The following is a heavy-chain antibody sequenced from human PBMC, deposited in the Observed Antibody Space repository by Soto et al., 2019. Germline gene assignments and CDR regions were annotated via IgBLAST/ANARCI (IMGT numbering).Heavy chain of an antibody. J-gene: IGHJ4*02. CDR2: IIPIFGTA. Sequence: QVQLVQSGAEVKKPGSSVKVSCKASGGTFSSYAISWVRQAPGQGLEWMGGIIPIFGTANYAQKFQGRVTITADESTSTAYMELSNLRSEDTAVYYCARDLGQKYYYGSGSYRNWGQGTLVTVSS. CDR1: GGTFSSYA. D-gene: IGHD3-10*01. CDR3: ARDLGQKYYYGSGSYRN. V-gene: IGHV1-69*01.